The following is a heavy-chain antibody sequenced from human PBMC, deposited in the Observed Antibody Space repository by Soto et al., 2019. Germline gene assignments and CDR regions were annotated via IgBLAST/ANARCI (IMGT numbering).Heavy chain of an antibody. CDR3: ARDPYYYDKDHPFEWFEP. V-gene: IGHV1-69*01. Sequence: QVQLVQSGAEVKKPGSSVKVSCKASGGTFSSYAISWVRQAPGQGLEWMGGIIPIFGTANYAQKFQGRVTITADESTSTAYMELSSLRSEDTAVYYCARDPYYYDKDHPFEWFEPWGQGTLVTVSS. CDR1: GGTFSSYA. CDR2: IIPIFGTA. D-gene: IGHD3-22*01. J-gene: IGHJ5*02.